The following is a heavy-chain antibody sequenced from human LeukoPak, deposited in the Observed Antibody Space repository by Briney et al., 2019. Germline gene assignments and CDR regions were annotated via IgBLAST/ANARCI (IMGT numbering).Heavy chain of an antibody. J-gene: IGHJ6*02. CDR1: GGSISSYY. CDR2: IYYSGST. V-gene: IGHV4-59*08. Sequence: PSETLSLTCTVSGGSISSYYWSWIRQPPGKGLEWIGYIYYSGSTNYNPSLKSRVTISVDTSKNQFSLKLSSVTAADTAVYYCARSVYYYDSSRDYYYYGMDVWGQGTTVTVSS. D-gene: IGHD3-22*01. CDR3: ARSVYYYDSSRDYYYYGMDV.